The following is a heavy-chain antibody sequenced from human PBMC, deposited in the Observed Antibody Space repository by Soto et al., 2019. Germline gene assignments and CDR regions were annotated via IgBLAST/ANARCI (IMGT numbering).Heavy chain of an antibody. Sequence: LSLTFTVSGGSITSYFWSWVRQPPGKGLEWIGYIYYSGSTNYNPSLKSRVTISVDTSKNQFSLKLSSVTAADTAVYYCARDKGIMWFGEARPSYYGMDVWGQGTTVTVSS. V-gene: IGHV4-59*01. CDR2: IYYSGST. J-gene: IGHJ6*02. CDR3: ARDKGIMWFGEARPSYYGMDV. CDR1: GGSITSYF. D-gene: IGHD3-10*01.